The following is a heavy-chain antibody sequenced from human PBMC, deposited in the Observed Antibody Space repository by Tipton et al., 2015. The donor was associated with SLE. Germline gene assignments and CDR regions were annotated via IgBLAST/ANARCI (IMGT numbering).Heavy chain of an antibody. D-gene: IGHD2-15*01. J-gene: IGHJ3*02. V-gene: IGHV4-30-4*01. CDR1: GGSISSGDYY. Sequence: TLSLTCTVSGGSISSGDYYWSWIRQPPGKGLEWIGYIYYSGSTYYNPSLKSRVTISVDTSKYQFSLKLSSVTAADTAVYYCARGDIVVVVAATPDAFDIWGQGTMVTVSS. CDR2: IYYSGST. CDR3: ARGDIVVVVAATPDAFDI.